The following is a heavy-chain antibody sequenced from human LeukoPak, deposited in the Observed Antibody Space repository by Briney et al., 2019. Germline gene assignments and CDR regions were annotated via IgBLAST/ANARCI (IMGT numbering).Heavy chain of an antibody. V-gene: IGHV3-21*01. Sequence: GGSLRLSCAASGFTFSTYSMNWLRLAPGKGLEWVSSISSSSSYIYYADSVKGRFTISRDNAKNSLYLQMNSLRAEDTAVYYCAREITSGSYLDYWGQGTLVTVSS. D-gene: IGHD1-26*01. CDR3: AREITSGSYLDY. J-gene: IGHJ4*02. CDR1: GFTFSTYS. CDR2: ISSSSSYI.